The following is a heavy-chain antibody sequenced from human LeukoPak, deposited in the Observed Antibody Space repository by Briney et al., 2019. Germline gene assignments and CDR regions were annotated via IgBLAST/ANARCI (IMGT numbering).Heavy chain of an antibody. CDR2: INPSGGST. D-gene: IGHD1-26*01. V-gene: IGHV1-46*01. CDR1: GYTFTSYY. Sequence: ASVKVSCKASGYTFTSYYMHWVRQAPGQGLEWMGIINPSGGSTSYTQKFQGRVTMTRDTSTSTVYMELSSLRSEDTAVYYCAIGDWELLLIDYWGQGTLVTVSS. J-gene: IGHJ4*02. CDR3: AIGDWELLLIDY.